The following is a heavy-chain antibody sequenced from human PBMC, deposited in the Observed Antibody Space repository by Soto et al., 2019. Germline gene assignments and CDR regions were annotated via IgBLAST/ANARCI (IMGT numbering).Heavy chain of an antibody. Sequence: QVQLVESGGGVVQPGRSLRLSCVVSGFTFSNYGMHWVRQAPGKGLEWVADIWYDGSGQRYADSVKGRFTISRDNSKSTLYLQMNSLRVEDTAVYYCAKDQVLRKCYGHALDVWGQGTTVTVSS. V-gene: IGHV3-33*03. CDR2: IWYDGSGQ. D-gene: IGHD3-10*01. J-gene: IGHJ6*02. CDR3: AKDQVLRKCYGHALDV. CDR1: GFTFSNYG.